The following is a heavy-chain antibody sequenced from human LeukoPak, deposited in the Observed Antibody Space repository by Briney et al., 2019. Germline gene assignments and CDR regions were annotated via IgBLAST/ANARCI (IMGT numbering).Heavy chain of an antibody. J-gene: IGHJ4*02. V-gene: IGHV3-23*01. Sequence: GGSPRLSCAASGFTFSSYVMTWVRQAPGKGLEWVSAISGSGGRTYYADSVKGRFTISRDNSKNTVYVQMNNLTVEDTAVYYCARGQLYYDSSGFDYWGQGTLVTVSS. CDR2: ISGSGGRT. CDR1: GFTFSSYV. D-gene: IGHD3-22*01. CDR3: ARGQLYYDSSGFDY.